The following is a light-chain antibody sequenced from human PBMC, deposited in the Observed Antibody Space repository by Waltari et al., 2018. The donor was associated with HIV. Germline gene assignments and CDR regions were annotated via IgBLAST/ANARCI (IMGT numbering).Light chain of an antibody. CDR2: DVT. CDR3: GSYTTTSTLGV. V-gene: IGLV2-14*03. J-gene: IGLJ2*01. CDR1: SSDVGAYDY. Sequence: QSALTQPASVSGSPGQLITISCIGSSSDVGAYDYVSWYQHHPGKAPKLLIYDVTHRPSGISARFSSSKSGNTASLTISGLQADDEADYYCGSYTTTSTLGVFGGGTKLTVL.